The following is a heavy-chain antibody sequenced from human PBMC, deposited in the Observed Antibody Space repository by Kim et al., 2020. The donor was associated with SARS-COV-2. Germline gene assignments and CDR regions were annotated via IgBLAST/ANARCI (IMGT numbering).Heavy chain of an antibody. D-gene: IGHD3-22*01. J-gene: IGHJ3*02. Sequence: GGSLRLSCAASGFTFSGSAMHWVRQASGKGLEWVGRIRSKANSYATAYAASVRGRFTISRDDSKNTAYLQMNSQKTEDTAVYYCTTNYYDSSGYRTFDIWGQGTMVTVSS. V-gene: IGHV3-73*01. CDR1: GFTFSGSA. CDR2: IRSKANSYAT. CDR3: TTNYYDSSGYRTFDI.